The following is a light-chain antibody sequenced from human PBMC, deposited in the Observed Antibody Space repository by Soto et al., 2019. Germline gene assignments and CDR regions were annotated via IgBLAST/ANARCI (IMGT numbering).Light chain of an antibody. CDR1: QSVLYSSNNKNY. V-gene: IGKV4-1*01. CDR3: QQYYSTPPL. Sequence: DIVMTQSPDSLAVSLGERATINCKSSQSVLYSSNNKNYLAWYQQKPGQPPKLLIYWASTRESGVPDRFSGSGSGTDFTLTISSRQAEDVAVYYCQQYYSTPPLFGQGTKVEIK. J-gene: IGKJ1*01. CDR2: WAS.